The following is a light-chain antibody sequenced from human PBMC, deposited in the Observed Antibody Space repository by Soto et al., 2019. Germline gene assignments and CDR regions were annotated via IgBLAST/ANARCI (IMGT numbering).Light chain of an antibody. CDR2: ETN. V-gene: IGLV1-44*01. CDR1: SSNIGSNN. Sequence: QAVVTQPPSASGTPGQRVTISCSGSSSNIGSNNVNWYQQVPGTAPKLLIYETNERPSGVPDRFSGSKSGTSASLAISGLQSEDEADYHCAAWDDSLNGVVFGGGTQLTVL. CDR3: AAWDDSLNGVV. J-gene: IGLJ2*01.